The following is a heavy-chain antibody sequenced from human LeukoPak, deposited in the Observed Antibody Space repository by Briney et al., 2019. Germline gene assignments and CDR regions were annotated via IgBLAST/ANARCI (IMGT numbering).Heavy chain of an antibody. CDR3: ARLFFDYSDGGVSYGGPHPPD. Sequence: SETLSLTCTVSGDSINAYSWTWIRQPPGKGLEWIGYIHDRGVTNYSPSLKSRLTISRDTSNNQVSLSLNSVTAADTAVYFCARLFFDYSDGGVSYGGPHPPDWGQGTLVSVSS. CDR1: GDSINAYS. D-gene: IGHD3-22*01. V-gene: IGHV4-59*01. J-gene: IGHJ4*02. CDR2: IHDRGVT.